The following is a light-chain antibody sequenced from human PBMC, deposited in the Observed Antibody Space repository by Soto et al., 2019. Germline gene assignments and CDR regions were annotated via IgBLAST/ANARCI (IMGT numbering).Light chain of an antibody. CDR3: QQYYSTPMYT. V-gene: IGKV4-1*01. CDR1: QSVLYSSNNKNY. Sequence: DIVMTQSPDSLAVSLGERATINCKSSQSVLYSSNNKNYLAWYQQKPGQPPKLLIYWASTRESGVPDRFSGSGSGTDFTLTISSRQAEDVAVYYCQQYYSTPMYTFGRGTKLEIK. J-gene: IGKJ2*01. CDR2: WAS.